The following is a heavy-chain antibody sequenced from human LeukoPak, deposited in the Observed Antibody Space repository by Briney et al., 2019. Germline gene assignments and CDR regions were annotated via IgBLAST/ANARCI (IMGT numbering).Heavy chain of an antibody. Sequence: GGSLRLSCAASGFTFDDYAMHWVRQAPGKGLEWVSLISGDGGSTYYADSVKGRFTISRDNSKNSLYLQMNSLRTEDTALYYCAKDNYDTLTGPFDYWGQGTLVTVSS. CDR1: GFTFDDYA. D-gene: IGHD3-9*01. J-gene: IGHJ4*02. CDR2: ISGDGGST. V-gene: IGHV3-43*02. CDR3: AKDNYDTLTGPFDY.